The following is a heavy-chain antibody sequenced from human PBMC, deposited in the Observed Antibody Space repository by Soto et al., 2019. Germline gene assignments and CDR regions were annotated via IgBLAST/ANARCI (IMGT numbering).Heavy chain of an antibody. V-gene: IGHV4-61*01. D-gene: IGHD1-1*01. Sequence: SETLSLTCNVSGGSVSSGSYYWSWIRQPPGKGLEWIGYIHYSGSTNYNPSVKGRFTISRDNSKNMLYLQMSSLRVDDTAVYYCARGVGNNWNYIWFDPWGQGTLVTVSS. CDR3: ARGVGNNWNYIWFDP. CDR2: IHYSGST. J-gene: IGHJ5*02. CDR1: GGSVSSGSYY.